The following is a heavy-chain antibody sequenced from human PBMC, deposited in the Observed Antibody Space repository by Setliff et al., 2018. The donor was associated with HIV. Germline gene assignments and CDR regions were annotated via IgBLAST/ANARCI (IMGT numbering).Heavy chain of an antibody. Sequence: SETLSLTCTVSGGSISSSSYYWGWIRQPPGKGLEWIGSIYHSGSTYYNPSLKSRVTMSVDTSKNQFSLNLNSVTAADTAVYYCARGGKVISDNWFDPWGQGTLVTVSS. D-gene: IGHD3-22*01. V-gene: IGHV4-39*07. CDR3: ARGGKVISDNWFDP. J-gene: IGHJ5*02. CDR2: IYHSGST. CDR1: GGSISSSSYY.